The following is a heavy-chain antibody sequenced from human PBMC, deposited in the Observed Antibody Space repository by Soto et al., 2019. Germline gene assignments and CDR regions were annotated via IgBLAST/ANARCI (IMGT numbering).Heavy chain of an antibody. J-gene: IGHJ3*01. CDR2: IYPGDSYT. Sequence: GESLKICCKGSGYSFTTYWIGWVRQMPGKGLEWMGIIYPGDSYTRYGPSFRGQVTISADKSISTAYLQWSSLKASDTAMYYCASPRYSGSYYEAFDLWGQGTMVTVSS. V-gene: IGHV5-51*01. D-gene: IGHD1-26*01. CDR1: GYSFTTYW. CDR3: ASPRYSGSYYEAFDL.